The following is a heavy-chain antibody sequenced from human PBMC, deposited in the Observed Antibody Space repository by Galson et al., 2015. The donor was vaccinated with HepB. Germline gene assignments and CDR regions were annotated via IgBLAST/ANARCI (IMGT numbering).Heavy chain of an antibody. CDR1: GFTFDDYV. CDR3: AKDNRPVGAARGGAFDI. V-gene: IGHV3-9*01. Sequence: SLRLSCAASGFTFDDYVMHWVRQPPGKGLEWVSSISWDSGRVGYADSVKGRFTTSRDNAKNSLYLQMNSLRPEDTALYYCAKDNRPVGAARGGAFDIWGQGTIVTVTS. J-gene: IGHJ3*02. CDR2: ISWDSGRV. D-gene: IGHD1-26*01.